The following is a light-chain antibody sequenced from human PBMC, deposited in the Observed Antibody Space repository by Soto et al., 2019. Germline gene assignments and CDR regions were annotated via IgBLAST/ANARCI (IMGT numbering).Light chain of an antibody. CDR1: QGIRND. Sequence: QVTQFPSSLSASVGDRVTITCRPSQGIRNDLGWYQQKPGKAPKLLIYGASNVQTGVPSRFSGSRSGTDFTLTLSSQQREDVGTYYCLQEYSYPLIFGGGTKVEIK. V-gene: IGKV1-6*01. CDR3: LQEYSYPLI. J-gene: IGKJ4*01. CDR2: GAS.